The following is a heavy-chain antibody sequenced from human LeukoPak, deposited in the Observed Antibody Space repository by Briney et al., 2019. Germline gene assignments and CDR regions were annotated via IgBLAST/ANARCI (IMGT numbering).Heavy chain of an antibody. Sequence: SETLSLTCTVSGGSISFYYWNWIRQPAGKGLEWIGRIYPGGSTNYNPSLKSRVTMSVDKSKSQLSLKLTSVTAADTAVYYCAGDVHPQDEPLYGNWFDPWGQGTLVTVSS. CDR3: AGDVHPQDEPLYGNWFDP. V-gene: IGHV4-4*07. CDR2: IYPGGST. J-gene: IGHJ5*02. D-gene: IGHD2-2*02. CDR1: GGSISFYY.